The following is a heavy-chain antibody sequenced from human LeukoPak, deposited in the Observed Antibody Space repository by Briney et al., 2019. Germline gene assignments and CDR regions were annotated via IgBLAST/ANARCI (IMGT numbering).Heavy chain of an antibody. CDR2: IVVGSGNT. CDR1: GFTFTSSA. V-gene: IGHV1-58*02. J-gene: IGHJ4*02. Sequence: SVKVSCKASGFTFTSSAMQWVRQARGQRLEWIGWIVVGSGNTNYAQKFQERVTITRDMSTRTAYMELSSLRSEDTAVYYCAANASYDSSPFDYWGQGTLVTVSS. D-gene: IGHD3-22*01. CDR3: AANASYDSSPFDY.